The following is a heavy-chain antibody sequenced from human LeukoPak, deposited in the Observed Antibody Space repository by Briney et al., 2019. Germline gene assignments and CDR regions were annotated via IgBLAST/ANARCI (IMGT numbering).Heavy chain of an antibody. CDR1: GGSISGYY. CDR2: IYYSGTT. J-gene: IGHJ3*02. V-gene: IGHV4-59*08. CDR3: ARHYYGGSGAFDI. Sequence: PSETLPLTCTVSGGSISGYYWSWIRQPPGKGLEWIGYIYYSGTTYYNPSLKSRVTMSVDMSKNQFSLKLSSVTAADTAVYYCARHYYGGSGAFDIWGQGTMVTVSS. D-gene: IGHD4-23*01.